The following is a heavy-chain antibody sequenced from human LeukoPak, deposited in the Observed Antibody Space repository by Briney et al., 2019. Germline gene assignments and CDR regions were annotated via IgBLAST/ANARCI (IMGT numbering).Heavy chain of an antibody. D-gene: IGHD2-15*01. CDR3: TRAHCSGDNCPSFDY. Sequence: GASVKVSCKPSGYTFTSFVISWVRQAPGQGLEWMGWIGAYNGDTNYAQKFQGRVTMTTDTSTSTAYMDLRSLRSDDTAVYYCTRAHCSGDNCPSFDYWGQGTLVTVSS. CDR2: IGAYNGDT. CDR1: GYTFTSFV. J-gene: IGHJ4*02. V-gene: IGHV1-18*04.